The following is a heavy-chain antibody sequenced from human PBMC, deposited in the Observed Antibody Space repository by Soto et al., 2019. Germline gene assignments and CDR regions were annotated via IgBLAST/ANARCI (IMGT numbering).Heavy chain of an antibody. J-gene: IGHJ5*02. CDR2: ISYRGST. CDR3: ASSGIVGREVNTWFDP. D-gene: IGHD3-22*01. V-gene: IGHV4-59*01. CDR1: AGSITTSY. Sequence: EALAVTCTCSAGSITTSYWSWIRQPLGKALEWIGYISYRGSTNYNPSLKSRLTISIDTSKSQISLKLTSMTTADTAVYYCASSGIVGREVNTWFDPWGQGTMVTVPS.